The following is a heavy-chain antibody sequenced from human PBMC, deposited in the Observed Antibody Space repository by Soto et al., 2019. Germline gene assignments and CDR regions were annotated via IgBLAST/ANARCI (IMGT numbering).Heavy chain of an antibody. CDR3: ARNRVKIFGVVLQFYY. CDR2: INHSGST. D-gene: IGHD3-3*01. CDR1: GGSFSGYY. Sequence: QVQLQQWGAGLMKPSESLYLTCAVYGGSFSGYYCLWIRQPPGKGLEWIGEINHSGSTNYKPYLTSRVTISLDTAKNQFSLKLRSVTAANTAGYYCARNRVKIFGVVLQFYYWVQRTLVAVSS. V-gene: IGHV4-34*01. J-gene: IGHJ4*02.